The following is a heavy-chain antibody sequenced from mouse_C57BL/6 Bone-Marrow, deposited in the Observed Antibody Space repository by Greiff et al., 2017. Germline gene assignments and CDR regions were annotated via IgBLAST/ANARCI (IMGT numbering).Heavy chain of an antibody. CDR1: GYTFTSYW. J-gene: IGHJ3*01. CDR3: APMEGNGADGYSWVAY. Sequence: QVQLQQPGAELVKPGASVKVSCKASGYTFTSYWMHWVKQRPGQGLEWIGRIHPSASDTNYNQKFKGKATLTVDKSSSTAYMQLSSLTSEDSAVXYGAPMEGNGADGYSWVAYWGQGTLVTVSA. V-gene: IGHV1-74*01. D-gene: IGHD2-3*01. CDR2: IHPSASDT.